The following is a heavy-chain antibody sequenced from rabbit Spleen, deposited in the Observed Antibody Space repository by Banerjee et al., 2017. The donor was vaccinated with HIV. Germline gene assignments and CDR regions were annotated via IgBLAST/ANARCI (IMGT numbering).Heavy chain of an antibody. Sequence: QEQLEESGGGLGKPGASLTLTCKASGIDFTKYYITWVRQAPGKGLEWISCIAGSSSGFTYSATWAKGRFTCSKTSSTTVTLQMTSLTVADTATYFCARDTGSSFSSYGMDLWGPGTLVTVS. CDR1: GIDFTKYY. CDR2: IAGSSSGFT. J-gene: IGHJ6*01. CDR3: ARDTGSSFSSYGMDL. V-gene: IGHV1S45*01. D-gene: IGHD8-1*01.